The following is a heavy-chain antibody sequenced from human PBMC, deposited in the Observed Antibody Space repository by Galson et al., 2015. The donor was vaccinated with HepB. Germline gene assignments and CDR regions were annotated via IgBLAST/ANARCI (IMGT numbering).Heavy chain of an antibody. CDR2: ISGSSSTI. Sequence: SLRLSCAASGFTFSTYSMNWVRQAPGKGLEWVSYISGSSSTIYYADSVKGRFTVSRDNAKNSLYLQMNSLRTEDTAVYFCWNDGDCWGQGTLVTYSS. CDR3: WNDGDC. D-gene: IGHD1-1*01. J-gene: IGHJ4*02. CDR1: GFTFSTYS. V-gene: IGHV3-48*04.